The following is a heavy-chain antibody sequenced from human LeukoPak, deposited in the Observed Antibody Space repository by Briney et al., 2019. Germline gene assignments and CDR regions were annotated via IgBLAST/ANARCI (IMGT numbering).Heavy chain of an antibody. V-gene: IGHV3-21*04. CDR2: ISSSSSYI. D-gene: IGHD3-22*01. J-gene: IGHJ4*02. CDR3: AKGIVVGGEYYFDY. Sequence: GGSLRLSCAASGFTFSSYSMTWVRQAPGKGLEWVSSISSSSSYIYYADSVKGRFTISRDNAKNSLYLQMNSLRAEDTALYYCAKGIVVGGEYYFDYWGQGTLVTVSS. CDR1: GFTFSSYS.